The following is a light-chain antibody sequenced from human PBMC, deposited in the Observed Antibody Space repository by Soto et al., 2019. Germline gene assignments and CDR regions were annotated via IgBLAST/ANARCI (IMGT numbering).Light chain of an antibody. CDR1: QSTTSW. CDR3: RQYNGYGET. J-gene: IGKJ1*01. V-gene: IGKV1-5*01. CDR2: DAS. Sequence: DFQMTQSPSTLSASVGDRVTITCRASQSTTSWLAWYQQQPGKAPKLLIQDASSLESGVPSRFSGSGSGTEFTLTISSLQPDDFATYYCRQYNGYGETFGQGTKVDIK.